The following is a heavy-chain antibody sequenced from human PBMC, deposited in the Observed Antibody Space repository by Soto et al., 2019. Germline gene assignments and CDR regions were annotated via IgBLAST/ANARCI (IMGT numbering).Heavy chain of an antibody. V-gene: IGHV1-58*02. CDR1: GFTFTSSA. J-gene: IGHJ4*02. Sequence: SVKVSCKASGFTFTSSAMQWVRQARGQRLEWIGWIVVGSGNTNYAQKFQERVTITRDMSTSTAYMELSSLRSEDTAVYYCAAALQVRYFDWLSPTPYWGQGTLVTVLL. CDR3: AAALQVRYFDWLSPTPY. CDR2: IVVGSGNT. D-gene: IGHD3-9*01.